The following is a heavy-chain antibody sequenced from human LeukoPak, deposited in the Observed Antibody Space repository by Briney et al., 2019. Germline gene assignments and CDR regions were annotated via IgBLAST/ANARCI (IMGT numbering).Heavy chain of an antibody. D-gene: IGHD3-10*01. CDR1: GGSISSVSNF. CDR3: ARNGYGSGSSY. J-gene: IGHJ4*02. Sequence: SQTLSLTCAVSGGSISSVSNFWSWIRQPAGKGLEWIGRIHTSGNPNYNPSLKSRVTISVDTSKNQFSLQLNSVTAADAAVYYCARNGYGSGSSYWGQGTLVTVSS. CDR2: IHTSGNP. V-gene: IGHV4-61*02.